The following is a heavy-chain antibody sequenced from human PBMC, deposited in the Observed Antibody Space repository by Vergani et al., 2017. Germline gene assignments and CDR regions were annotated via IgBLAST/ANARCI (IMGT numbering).Heavy chain of an antibody. V-gene: IGHV4-34*09. Sequence: QLQLQESGSGLVKPSQTLSLTCAVYGGSFSGYYWSWIRQPPGKGLEWIGEINHSGSSNYNPSLKSRVTISVDTSKNQFSLKLSSVTAADTAVYYCARGHYGDYPEPFWYFDLWGRGTLVTVSS. CDR2: INHSGSS. CDR3: ARGHYGDYPEPFWYFDL. CDR1: GGSFSGYY. J-gene: IGHJ2*01. D-gene: IGHD4-17*01.